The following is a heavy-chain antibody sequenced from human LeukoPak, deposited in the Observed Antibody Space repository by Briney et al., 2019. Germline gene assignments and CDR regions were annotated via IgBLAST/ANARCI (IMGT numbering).Heavy chain of an antibody. CDR1: GYTFTSYD. CDR3: ARPVGAYDAFDI. V-gene: IGHV1-8*03. Sequence: ASVKVSCKASGYTFTSYDINWVRQATGQGLEWMGWMNPNSGNTGYAQKFQGRVTITRNTSISTAYMELGSLRSEDTAVYYCARPVGAYDAFDIWGQGTMVTVSS. D-gene: IGHD1-26*01. J-gene: IGHJ3*02. CDR2: MNPNSGNT.